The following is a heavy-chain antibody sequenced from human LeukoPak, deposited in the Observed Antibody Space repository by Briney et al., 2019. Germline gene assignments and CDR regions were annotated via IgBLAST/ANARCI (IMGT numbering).Heavy chain of an antibody. V-gene: IGHV1-69*04. J-gene: IGHJ6*01. CDR3: ARDFLADGMDV. CDR2: IIPILGIA. CDR1: GGTFSSYA. Sequence: GASVRVCCKASGGTFSSYAISWVRQAPGQGLEWIGRIIPILGIANYAQKFQGRVTITADKSTSTAYMELSSLRSEDTVVYYCARDFLADGMDVWGEGTTVTVSS.